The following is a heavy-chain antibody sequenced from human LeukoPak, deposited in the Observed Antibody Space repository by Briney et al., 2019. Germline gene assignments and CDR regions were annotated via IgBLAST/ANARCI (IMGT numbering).Heavy chain of an antibody. D-gene: IGHD4-17*01. CDR3: AARGSVTTPIGY. Sequence: ASVKVSCKASGYTFTGYYMHCVRQAPGQGLEWMGWINPNSGGTNYAQKLQGRVTMTRDTSISTAYMELSRLRSDDTAVYYCAARGSVTTPIGYWGQGTLVTVSS. V-gene: IGHV1-2*02. CDR2: INPNSGGT. CDR1: GYTFTGYY. J-gene: IGHJ4*02.